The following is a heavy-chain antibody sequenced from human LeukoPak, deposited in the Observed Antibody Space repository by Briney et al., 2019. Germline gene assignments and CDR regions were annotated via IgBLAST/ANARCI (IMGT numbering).Heavy chain of an antibody. CDR3: AHTDSYYFDSGMVS. Sequence: GGSLRLSCAASISSFSASTMIWVRQAPGKGLEWVSAISGGGSSTNYADSVKGRFTISRENSKNTLYLQMNSLRAEDTAVYYCAHTDSYYFDSGMVSWGQGALVTVSS. J-gene: IGHJ5*02. CDR2: ISGGGSST. D-gene: IGHD3-22*01. CDR1: ISSFSAST. V-gene: IGHV3-23*01.